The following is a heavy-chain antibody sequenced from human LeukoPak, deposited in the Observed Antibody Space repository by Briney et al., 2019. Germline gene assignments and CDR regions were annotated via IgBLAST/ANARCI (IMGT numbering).Heavy chain of an antibody. CDR3: ARQGGGFWYFDL. CDR1: GGSVSSYY. CDR2: IYYSGST. V-gene: IGHV4-59*08. J-gene: IGHJ2*01. D-gene: IGHD6-25*01. Sequence: SETLSLTCTVSGGSVSSYYSSWIRQPPGKGLGWIGYIYYSGSTNYTPSLKSRLTISVDTSKNQFSLKLSSVTAADTAVYYCARQGGGFWYFDLWGRGTLVTVSS.